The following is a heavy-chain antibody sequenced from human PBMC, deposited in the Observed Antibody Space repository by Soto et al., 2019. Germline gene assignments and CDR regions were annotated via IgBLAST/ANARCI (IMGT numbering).Heavy chain of an antibody. CDR2: IYYSGST. V-gene: IGHV4-31*03. CDR3: ACIFSGGYGYGFYYYGMDV. Sequence: SETLSLTCTVSGVSISSGGYHWSWIRQHPGKGLEWIGYIYYSGSTYYNPSLKSRVTISVDTSKNQFSLKLSSVTAADTAVYYCACIFSGGYGYGFYYYGMDVWGQGTTVTVSS. CDR1: GVSISSGGYH. D-gene: IGHD5-18*01. J-gene: IGHJ6*02.